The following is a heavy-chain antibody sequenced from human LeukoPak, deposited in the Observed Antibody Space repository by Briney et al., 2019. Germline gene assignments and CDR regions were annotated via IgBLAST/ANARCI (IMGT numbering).Heavy chain of an antibody. Sequence: PSDTLSLTCSVSVGPLPEYYWSWIRQPPGTGLEGIGYIYHTGSTNYSPPLKSRVTMSVDASRNQFSLKLVSVTAAGAAVYYCARDRGSTGYYYRVSWGQGILVSVSS. D-gene: IGHD5-12*01. V-gene: IGHV4-59*01. CDR2: IYHTGST. CDR1: VGPLPEYY. J-gene: IGHJ5*02. CDR3: ARDRGSTGYYYRVS.